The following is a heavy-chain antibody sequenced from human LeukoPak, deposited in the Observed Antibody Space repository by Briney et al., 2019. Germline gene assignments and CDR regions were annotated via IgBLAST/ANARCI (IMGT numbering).Heavy chain of an antibody. V-gene: IGHV3-23*01. J-gene: IGHJ4*02. CDR3: VIWGDYDVLTGYYVPDY. CDR1: GFTFSNYA. Sequence: GASLRLSCVAPGFTFSNYAMSWVRQAPGKGLEWVSAITGSGTNTYYADSVKGRFTISRDNSKNTVFLQINSLRHEDTAIYYCVIWGDYDVLTGYYVPDYWGQGTLVTVSS. CDR2: ITGSGTNT. D-gene: IGHD3-9*01.